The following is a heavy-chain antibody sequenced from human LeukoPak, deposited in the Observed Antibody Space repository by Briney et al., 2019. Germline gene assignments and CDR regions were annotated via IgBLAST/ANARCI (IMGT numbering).Heavy chain of an antibody. CDR2: INHSGST. D-gene: IGHD3-10*01. V-gene: IGHV4-34*01. Sequence: SETLSLTCAVYGGSFSGYYWSWIRQPPGKGLEWIGEINHSGSTNYNPSLKSRVTISVDTSKNQFSLKLSSVTAADTAVYYCARRPITMVRGVIPPRGYYFDYWGQGTLVTVSS. J-gene: IGHJ4*02. CDR3: ARRPITMVRGVIPPRGYYFDY. CDR1: GGSFSGYY.